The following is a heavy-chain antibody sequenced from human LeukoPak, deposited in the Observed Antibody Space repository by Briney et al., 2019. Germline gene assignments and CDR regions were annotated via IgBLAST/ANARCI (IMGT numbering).Heavy chain of an antibody. Sequence: SVKVSCKASGYTFTSYGISWVRQAPGQGLEWMGGIIPIFGTANYAQKFQGRVTITADESTSTAYMELSSLRSEDTAVYYCARGRPLYNWNDNYYYYYGMDVWGQGTTVTVSS. V-gene: IGHV1-69*13. D-gene: IGHD1-20*01. CDR1: GYTFTSYG. CDR2: IIPIFGTA. J-gene: IGHJ6*02. CDR3: ARGRPLYNWNDNYYYYYGMDV.